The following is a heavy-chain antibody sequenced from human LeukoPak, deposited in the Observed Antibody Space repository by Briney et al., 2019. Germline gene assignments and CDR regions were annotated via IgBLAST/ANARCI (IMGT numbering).Heavy chain of an antibody. CDR2: MNEYGSEI. CDR1: GFTFSGFS. CDR3: ARELYDYYYYYMDV. J-gene: IGHJ6*03. Sequence: GGSLRLSCAVSGFTFSGFSMSWVRQAPGKGLEWVAKMNEYGSEIFYVDSVKGRFTISRDNAKSSLYLQMNSLRAEDTAVYYCARELYDYYYYYMDVWGKGTTVTVSS. V-gene: IGHV3-7*01. D-gene: IGHD5/OR15-5a*01.